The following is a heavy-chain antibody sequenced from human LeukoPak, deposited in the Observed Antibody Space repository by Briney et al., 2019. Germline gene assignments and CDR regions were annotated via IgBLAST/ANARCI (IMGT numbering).Heavy chain of an antibody. Sequence: GGSLRLSCTASGFTFSSYFMNWVRQAPGKGLEWVSAISSTSSYIYYADSVKGRFTISRDNAKNSLYLQMNSLRAEDTAAYYCARGLCGGDCYSDWGQGTLVTVSS. CDR2: ISSTSSYI. J-gene: IGHJ4*02. D-gene: IGHD2-21*02. CDR1: GFTFSSYF. CDR3: ARGLCGGDCYSD. V-gene: IGHV3-21*01.